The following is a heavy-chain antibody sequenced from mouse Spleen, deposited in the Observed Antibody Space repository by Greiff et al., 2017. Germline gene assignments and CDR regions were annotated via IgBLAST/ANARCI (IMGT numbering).Heavy chain of an antibody. CDR1: GYTFTSYW. CDR3: ARQAYYRYGAMDY. Sequence: QVQLQQPGAELVKPGASVKLSCKASGYTFTSYWMHWVKQRPGQGLEWIGMIHPNSGSTNYNEKFKSKATLTVDKSSSTAYMQLSSLTSEDSAVYYCARQAYYRYGAMDYWDQGTSLPVSS. J-gene: IGHJ4*01. CDR2: IHPNSGST. D-gene: IGHD2-14*01. V-gene: IGHV1-64*01.